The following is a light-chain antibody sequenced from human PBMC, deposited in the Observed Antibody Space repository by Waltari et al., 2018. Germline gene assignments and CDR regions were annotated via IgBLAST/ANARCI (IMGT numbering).Light chain of an antibody. J-gene: IGLJ3*02. V-gene: IGLV2-14*01. Sequence: QSALTQPASVSGSPGQSITISSPVASSDAGGSNPVSWYQQRPGKDPKLLNFDVSNRPSGFSIRVSGSKSGNTSSLTISGLQAEDEAAYYCGSYTGSTTWVFGGGTKLTVL. CDR3: GSYTGSTTWV. CDR1: SSDAGGSNP. CDR2: DVS.